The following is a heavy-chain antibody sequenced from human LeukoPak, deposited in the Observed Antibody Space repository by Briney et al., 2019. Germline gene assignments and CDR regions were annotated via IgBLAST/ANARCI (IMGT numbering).Heavy chain of an antibody. Sequence: GGSLRLSCAASGFSVSSNYVSWVRQAPGKGLEWVSVIYSGGSTYYADSVKGRFTISRDNSKNTLYLQMNSLRAEDTAVYYCAKDRGGTEQYYFDYWGQGTLVTVSS. D-gene: IGHD1-26*01. CDR2: IYSGGST. CDR3: AKDRGGTEQYYFDY. V-gene: IGHV3-53*05. CDR1: GFSVSSNY. J-gene: IGHJ4*02.